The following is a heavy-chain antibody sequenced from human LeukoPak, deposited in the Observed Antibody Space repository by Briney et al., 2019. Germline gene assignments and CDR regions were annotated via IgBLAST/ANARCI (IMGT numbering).Heavy chain of an antibody. CDR2: IYYSGST. Sequence: SETLSLTCTVSGGSISSYYWSWIRQPPGKGLEWIGYIYYSGSTNYNPSLKSRVTISVDTSKNQFSLKLSSVTAADTAVYYCARERGYCSGGSCYYYGMDVRGQGTTVTVSS. CDR1: GGSISSYY. V-gene: IGHV4-59*12. D-gene: IGHD2-15*01. CDR3: ARERGYCSGGSCYYYGMDV. J-gene: IGHJ6*02.